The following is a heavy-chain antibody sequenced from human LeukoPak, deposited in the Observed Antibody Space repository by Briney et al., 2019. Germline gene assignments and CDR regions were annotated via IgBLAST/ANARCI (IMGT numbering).Heavy chain of an antibody. D-gene: IGHD2-2*01. J-gene: IGHJ6*02. CDR1: GFTFGTYG. CDR2: ISYDGNSK. CDR3: ANGDPGPADHPMNDYYYSLDV. V-gene: IGHV3-30*18. Sequence: GTSLRLSCAGSGFTFGTYGMHWVRQAPGEGLEWVAVISYDGNSKYYSGSAKGRFTISRDNSKNTLYLQMNSLRPEDTAVYYCANGDPGPADHPMNDYYYSLDVWGQGTTVIVSS.